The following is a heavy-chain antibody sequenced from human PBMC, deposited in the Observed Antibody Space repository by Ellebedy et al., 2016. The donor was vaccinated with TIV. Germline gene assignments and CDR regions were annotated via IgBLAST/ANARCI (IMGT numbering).Heavy chain of an antibody. CDR3: AAGSGYGVFDY. V-gene: IGHV3-23*01. Sequence: GGSLRLSXAASGFTFSSYAMSWVRQAPGKGLEWVSSISGSGNSTFYADSVKGRFTISRDNSKNTLYLQMDSLRAEDTAVYYCAAGSGYGVFDYWGQGTLVTVSS. D-gene: IGHD5-12*01. J-gene: IGHJ4*02. CDR1: GFTFSSYA. CDR2: ISGSGNST.